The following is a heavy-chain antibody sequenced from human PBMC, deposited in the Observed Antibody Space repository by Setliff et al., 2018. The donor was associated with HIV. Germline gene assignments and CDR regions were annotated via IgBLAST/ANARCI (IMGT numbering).Heavy chain of an antibody. CDR3: VRSDRGGVDY. CDR2: ISSSGSTI. CDR1: GFPFSDYY. D-gene: IGHD3-22*01. J-gene: IGHJ4*02. V-gene: IGHV3-11*04. Sequence: LRLSCAASGFPFSDYYMSWIRQAPGKGLEWVSYISSSGSTIYYADSVKGRFTISRDNAKNTLYLQVNSLRAEDTAVYYCVRSDRGGVDYWGQGTLVTVSS.